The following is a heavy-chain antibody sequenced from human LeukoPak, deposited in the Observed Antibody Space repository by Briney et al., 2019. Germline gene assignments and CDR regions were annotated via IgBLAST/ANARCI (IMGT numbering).Heavy chain of an antibody. D-gene: IGHD3-10*01. CDR3: ARETEYYGSGGYYIGY. CDR2: IYSGGST. J-gene: IGHJ4*02. Sequence: PGGSLRLSCAASGFTVSSNYMSWVRQAPGKGLEWVSVIYSGGSTYYADSVKGRFTISRDDAKNTLYLQMNSLRAEDTAVYYCARETEYYGSGGYYIGYWGQGTLVTVSS. CDR1: GFTVSSNY. V-gene: IGHV3-53*01.